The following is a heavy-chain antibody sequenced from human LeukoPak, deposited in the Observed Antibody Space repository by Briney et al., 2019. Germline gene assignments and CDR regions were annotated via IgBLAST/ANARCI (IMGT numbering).Heavy chain of an antibody. CDR2: IYYSGST. D-gene: IGHD3-3*01. CDR3: ARRHYDSGFY. CDR1: GGSISSGGYY. Sequence: SETLSLTCAVSGGSISSGGYYWSWIRQHPGKGLEWIGYIYYSGSTYYNPSLKSRVTISVDTSKNQFSLKLSSVTAADTAVYYCARRHYDSGFYWGQGTLVTVSS. V-gene: IGHV4-31*11. J-gene: IGHJ4*02.